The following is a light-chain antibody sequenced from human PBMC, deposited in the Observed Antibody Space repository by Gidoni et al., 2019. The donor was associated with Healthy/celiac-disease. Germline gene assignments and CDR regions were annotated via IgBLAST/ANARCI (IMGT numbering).Light chain of an antibody. Sequence: AIQLTQSPSSLSASVGDRVTSTCRASQGISRALAWYQQKPGKAPKLLIYDASSLESGVPSRFSGSGSGTDFTLTISSLQPEDFATYYCQQFNSYPCSFGQGTKLEIK. J-gene: IGKJ2*04. CDR3: QQFNSYPCS. CDR1: QGISRA. CDR2: DAS. V-gene: IGKV1-13*02.